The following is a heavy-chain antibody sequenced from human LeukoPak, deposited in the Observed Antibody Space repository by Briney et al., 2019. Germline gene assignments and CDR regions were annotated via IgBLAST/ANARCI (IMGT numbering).Heavy chain of an antibody. CDR1: GFTVSSSY. CDR3: VYGSGSYFDY. J-gene: IGHJ4*02. D-gene: IGHD3-10*01. Sequence: GGSLRLSCAASGFTVSSSYMSWVRQAPGKGLEWVSYISSSGSTIYYADSVKGRFTISRDNAKNSLYLQMNSLRAEDTVVYYCVYGSGSYFDYWGQGTLVTVSS. V-gene: IGHV3-11*04. CDR2: ISSSGSTI.